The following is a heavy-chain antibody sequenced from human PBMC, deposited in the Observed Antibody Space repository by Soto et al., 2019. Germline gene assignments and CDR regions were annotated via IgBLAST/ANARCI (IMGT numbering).Heavy chain of an antibody. CDR2: IYHSGST. CDR3: ARAGDSSGPVALGY. Sequence: SETLSLTCAVSGDSISTYYCMWIRQPPGKGLEWIGYIYHSGSTYYNPSLKSRVTISVDRSKNQFSLKLSSVTAADTAVYYCARAGDSSGPVALGYWGQGTLVTVSS. J-gene: IGHJ4*02. CDR1: GDSISTYY. V-gene: IGHV4-59*12. D-gene: IGHD6-19*01.